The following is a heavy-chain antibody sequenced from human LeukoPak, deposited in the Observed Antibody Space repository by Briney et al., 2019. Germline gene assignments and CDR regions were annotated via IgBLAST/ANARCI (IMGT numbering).Heavy chain of an antibody. Sequence: ASVKVSCKVSGYTLTELSMHWVRQPPGKGLEWMGGFDPEDGETIYAQKFQGRVTMTEDTSTDTAYMELSSLRSEDTAVYYCATSIPAATYYYYGMDVWGQGTTVTVSS. CDR3: ATSIPAATYYYYGMDV. CDR1: GYTLTELS. J-gene: IGHJ6*02. D-gene: IGHD2-2*01. V-gene: IGHV1-24*01. CDR2: FDPEDGET.